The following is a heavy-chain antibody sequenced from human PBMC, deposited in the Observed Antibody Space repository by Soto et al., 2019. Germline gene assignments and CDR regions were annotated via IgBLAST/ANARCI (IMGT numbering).Heavy chain of an antibody. D-gene: IGHD6-13*01. J-gene: IGHJ4*02. CDR1: GFTFKHNA. V-gene: IGHV3-30-3*01. CDR3: AREGIAESGPNFYDF. CDR2: ISFDGSTK. Sequence: QVQLVESGGGVVQPGRSLTIFCTASGFTFKHNAMHWIRQAPAKGLEWVADISFDGSTKNYADSVKGRFTISRDNSKNTLSLQMRALKGEATATYYCAREGIAESGPNFYDFWGQGTLVAVSS.